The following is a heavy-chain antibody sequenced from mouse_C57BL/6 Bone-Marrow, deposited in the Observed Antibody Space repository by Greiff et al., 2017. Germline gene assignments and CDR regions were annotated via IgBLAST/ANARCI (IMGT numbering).Heavy chain of an antibody. CDR2: ISYSGST. Sequence: DVHLVESGPGLAKPSQTLSLTCSVTGYSITSDYWNWIRKFPGNKLEYMGYISYSGSTYYNPSLKSRISITRDTSKNQYYLQLNSVTTEDTATYYCARLDYYGSSYVGYFDYWGQGTTLTVSS. J-gene: IGHJ2*01. V-gene: IGHV3-8*01. D-gene: IGHD1-1*01. CDR3: ARLDYYGSSYVGYFDY. CDR1: GYSITSDY.